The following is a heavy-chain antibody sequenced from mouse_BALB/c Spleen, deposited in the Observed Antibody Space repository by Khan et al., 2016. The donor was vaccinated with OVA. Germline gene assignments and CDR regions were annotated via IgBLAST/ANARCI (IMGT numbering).Heavy chain of an antibody. CDR2: INTYTGEP. V-gene: IGHV9-3-1*01. D-gene: IGHD2-12*01. J-gene: IGHJ1*01. CDR1: GYTSTNYG. Sequence: QIQLVQSGPELKKPGETVKISCKASGYTSTNYGMNWVKQAPGKGLKWMGWINTYTGEPTYADDFKGRFAFSLETSANTAYLQINNLKNEDTATDFGARKNYSYDRYFDVWGAGTTVTVSS. CDR3: ARKNYSYDRYFDV.